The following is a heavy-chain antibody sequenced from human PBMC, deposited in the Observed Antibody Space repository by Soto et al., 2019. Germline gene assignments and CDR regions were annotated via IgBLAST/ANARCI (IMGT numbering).Heavy chain of an antibody. D-gene: IGHD2-15*01. CDR3: ARNDCSGGSCYPGSPGYFDR. J-gene: IGHJ2*01. CDR2: INPNSGGT. V-gene: IGHV1-2*02. CDR1: GYTFTGYY. Sequence: QVQLVQSGAEVKKPGASVKVSCKASGYTFTGYYMHWVRQAPGQGLEWMGWINPNSGGTNYAQKFQGRVTMTRDTSISTVYMELSRLRSDDTAVYYCARNDCSGGSCYPGSPGYFDRWGRGTLVTVSS.